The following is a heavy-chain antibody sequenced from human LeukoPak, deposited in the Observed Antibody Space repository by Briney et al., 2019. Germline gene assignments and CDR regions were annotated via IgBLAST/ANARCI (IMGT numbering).Heavy chain of an antibody. CDR1: GGSISSYY. CDR2: IYHSGST. D-gene: IGHD3-16*01. J-gene: IGHJ6*02. CDR3: ARATFMTSYYYYYGMDV. Sequence: SETLSLTCTVSGGSISSYYWSWIWQPPGKGLEWIGYIYHSGSTNYNPSLKSRVTISVDTSKNQFSLKLSSVTAADTAVYYCARATFMTSYYYYYGMDVWGQGTTVTVSS. V-gene: IGHV4-59*08.